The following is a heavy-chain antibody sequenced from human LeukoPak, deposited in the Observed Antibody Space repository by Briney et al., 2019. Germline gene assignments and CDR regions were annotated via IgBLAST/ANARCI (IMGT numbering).Heavy chain of an antibody. CDR2: ISAYNGNT. Sequence: GASVKVSCKASGGTLSSYAISWVRQAPGQGLEWMGWISAYNGNTNYAQKLQGRVTMTTDTSTSTAYMELRSLRSDDTAVYYCARDPPIFGYVKDYYYGMDVWGQGTTVTVSS. J-gene: IGHJ6*02. D-gene: IGHD3-3*01. V-gene: IGHV1-18*01. CDR3: ARDPPIFGYVKDYYYGMDV. CDR1: GGTLSSYA.